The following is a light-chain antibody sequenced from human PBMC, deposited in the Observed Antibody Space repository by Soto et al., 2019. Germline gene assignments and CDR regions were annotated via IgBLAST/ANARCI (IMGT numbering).Light chain of an antibody. Sequence: QSVLTLRRSVSGSPGQSVTISCTGTSSDVGGYNYVSWYQQHPGKAPKLMIYDVSKRPSGVPDRFSGSKSGNTASLTISGLQAEDDADYYCCSYAGSYTVVFGGGTKLTVL. CDR1: SSDVGGYNY. CDR3: CSYAGSYTVV. J-gene: IGLJ2*01. V-gene: IGLV2-11*01. CDR2: DVS.